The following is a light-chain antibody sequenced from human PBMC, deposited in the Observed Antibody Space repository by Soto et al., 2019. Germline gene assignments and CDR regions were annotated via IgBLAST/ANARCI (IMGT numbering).Light chain of an antibody. Sequence: DIQMTQSPSSGSASVIDIVTITFLASQYIGDFLNWYQQTPGKAPKLLIFGASNLHIGVPSRFSGSGSGTEFTLTINNLQREDFATYYCQESFFTLGTFGRGTKVDI. CDR2: GAS. CDR1: QYIGDF. CDR3: QESFFTLGT. J-gene: IGKJ1*01. V-gene: IGKV1-39*01.